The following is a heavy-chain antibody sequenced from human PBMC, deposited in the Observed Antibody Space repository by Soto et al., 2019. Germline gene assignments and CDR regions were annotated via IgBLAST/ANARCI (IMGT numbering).Heavy chain of an antibody. CDR2: ISSSSSYI. CDR1: GFTFSSYS. Sequence: PGGSLRLSCAASGFTFSSYSMNWVRQAPGKGLEWVSSISSSSSYIYYADSVKGRFTISRDNAKNSLYLQMNSLRAEDTAVYYCAREGWIQLWPGDYGMDVWGQGTTFTVSS. CDR3: AREGWIQLWPGDYGMDV. D-gene: IGHD5-18*01. J-gene: IGHJ6*02. V-gene: IGHV3-21*01.